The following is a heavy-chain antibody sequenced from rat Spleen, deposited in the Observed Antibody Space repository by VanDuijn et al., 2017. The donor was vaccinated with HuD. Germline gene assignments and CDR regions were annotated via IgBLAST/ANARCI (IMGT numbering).Heavy chain of an antibody. CDR2: IWTGGST. Sequence: QVQLKESGPGLVQPSQTLSLTCTVSGFSLRNWHVSWVRQPPGKSLVWMGTIWTGGSTSYNSAVQSRLSISRDTSKNQVFLKMNSLQTEDTATYYCAREGIGTTTDYWGQGVMVTVSS. J-gene: IGHJ2*01. CDR1: GFSLRNWH. CDR3: AREGIGTTTDY. V-gene: IGHV2-43*01. D-gene: IGHD1-5*01.